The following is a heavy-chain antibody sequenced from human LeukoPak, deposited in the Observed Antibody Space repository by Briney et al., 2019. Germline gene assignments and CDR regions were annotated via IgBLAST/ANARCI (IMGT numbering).Heavy chain of an antibody. CDR1: GSSISSYY. V-gene: IGHV4-59*12. D-gene: IGHD1-14*01. CDR3: AREGGPYRLLDY. Sequence: PSETLSLTCTVSGSSISSYYWSWIRQPPGKGLEWIGYIYYSGSTYYNPSLKSRVTISVDTSKNQFSLKLTSVTAADTAVYYCAREGGPYRLLDYSGQGILVTVSS. J-gene: IGHJ4*02. CDR2: IYYSGST.